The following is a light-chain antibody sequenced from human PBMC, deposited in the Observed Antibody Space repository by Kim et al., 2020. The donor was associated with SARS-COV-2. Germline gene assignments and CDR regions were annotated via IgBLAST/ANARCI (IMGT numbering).Light chain of an antibody. CDR3: KQYDRPPYT. CDR1: QSVAPNH. J-gene: IGKJ2*01. V-gene: IGKV3-20*01. CDR2: GTS. Sequence: EIVLTQSPGTLSLSPGERATLSCRASQSVAPNHLAWFQQKPGQAPRLLIYGTSSRATGIPDRFSASESGTDFTLTISRLEPEDFAVYFCKQYDRPPYTFGQGTKLEI.